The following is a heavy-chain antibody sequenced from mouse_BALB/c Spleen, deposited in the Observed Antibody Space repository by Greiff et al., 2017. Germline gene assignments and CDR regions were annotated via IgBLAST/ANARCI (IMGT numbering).Heavy chain of an antibody. Sequence: VQLKESGGGLVQPGGSLKLSCAASGFTFSSYGMSWVRQTPDKRLELVATINSNGGSTYYPDSVKGRFTISRDNAKNTLYLQMSSLKSEDTAMYYCARDRRSYWYFDVWGAGTTVTVSS. CDR3: ARDRRSYWYFDV. J-gene: IGHJ1*01. CDR2: INSNGGST. V-gene: IGHV5-6-3*01. CDR1: GFTFSSYG.